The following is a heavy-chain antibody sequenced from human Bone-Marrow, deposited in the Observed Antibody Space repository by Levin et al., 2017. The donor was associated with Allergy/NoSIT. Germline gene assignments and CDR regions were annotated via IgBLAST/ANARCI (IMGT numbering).Heavy chain of an antibody. Sequence: HSGGSLRLSCAASGFTFSNYAINWVRQAPGKGLEWVSGISGSGDAIYYADSVKGRFTISRDNSQNTLYLQMNSLRVEDTAVYYCARGYCSGSTCGFGRFENWGQGTLVTVSS. CDR1: GFTFSNYA. J-gene: IGHJ4*02. CDR2: ISGSGDAI. D-gene: IGHD2-15*01. CDR3: ARGYCSGSTCGFGRFEN. V-gene: IGHV3-23*01.